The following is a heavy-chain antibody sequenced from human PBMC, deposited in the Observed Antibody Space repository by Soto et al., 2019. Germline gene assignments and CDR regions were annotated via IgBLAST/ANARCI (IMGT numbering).Heavy chain of an antibody. J-gene: IGHJ4*02. V-gene: IGHV4-31*03. D-gene: IGHD3-10*01. CDR2: ISYSESP. CDR3: ARANPDGCTYGPYYFDY. CDR1: GGSISSGGFY. Sequence: SETLSLTCTVSGGSISSGGFYWSWIRQHPEKGLEWIGYISYSESPDYNPSLKSRIAMSVDTSKNQFSLKLNSVTAADTAVYFCARANPDGCTYGPYYFDYWGQGTLVTVSS.